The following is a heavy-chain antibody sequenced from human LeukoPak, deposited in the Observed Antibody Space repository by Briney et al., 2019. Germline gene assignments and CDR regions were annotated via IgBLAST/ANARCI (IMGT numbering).Heavy chain of an antibody. D-gene: IGHD2-8*01. CDR1: GFTFSRYW. CDR2: TNQHESEK. Sequence: GGSLRLSCAASGFTFSRYWMSSVRQAPGKGLERVANTNQHESEKYFVDSVKGRFTISRDNAESSLYLQMNSLRAEDTAVYYCARDRLGGRVYYDAFDIWGQGTMVTVSS. V-gene: IGHV3-7*01. J-gene: IGHJ3*02. CDR3: ARDRLGGRVYYDAFDI.